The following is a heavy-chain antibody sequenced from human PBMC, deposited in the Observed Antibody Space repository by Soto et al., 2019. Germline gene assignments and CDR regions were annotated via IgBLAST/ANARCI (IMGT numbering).Heavy chain of an antibody. CDR3: ARDGGCRDGYTVGCNWFDP. D-gene: IGHD5-12*01. J-gene: IGHJ5*02. CDR1: GFTFSSYG. V-gene: IGHV3-33*01. CDR2: IWYDGSSK. Sequence: QVPLVASGGGVVQPGRSLSLSCAASGFTFSSYGMHWVRQAPGKGLVWVEVIWYDGSSKYYADSVKGRFTISRNNSKNTLYLQMNSLRAEDTAVYYCARDGGCRDGYTVGCNWFDPWGQGTLVTVSS.